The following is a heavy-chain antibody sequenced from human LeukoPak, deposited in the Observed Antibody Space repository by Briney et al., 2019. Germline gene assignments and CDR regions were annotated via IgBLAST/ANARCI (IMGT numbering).Heavy chain of an antibody. CDR2: IYYSGST. J-gene: IGHJ4*02. Sequence: PSETLSLTCTVSGGSISSYYWSWIRQPPGKGLEWIGYIYYSGSTNYNPSLKSRVTISVDTSKNQFSLKLSSVTAADTAVYYCAREYDSSGYYSNWGQGTLVTVSS. V-gene: IGHV4-59*01. CDR3: AREYDSSGYYSN. D-gene: IGHD3-22*01. CDR1: GGSISSYY.